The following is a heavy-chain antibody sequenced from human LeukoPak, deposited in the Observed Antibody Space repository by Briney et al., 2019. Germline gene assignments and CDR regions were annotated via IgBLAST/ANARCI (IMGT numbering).Heavy chain of an antibody. CDR1: GYTFIGHY. CDR3: ARDGAMDV. J-gene: IGHJ6*02. CDR2: INANSGGT. Sequence: ASVKVSCKASGYTFIGHYMYWVRQAPGQGLEWMGWINANSGGTNYAQKFQGRVTMTRDTSTGTACMELSRLRPDDTAVYYCARDGAMDVWGQGTTVTVSS. V-gene: IGHV1-2*02.